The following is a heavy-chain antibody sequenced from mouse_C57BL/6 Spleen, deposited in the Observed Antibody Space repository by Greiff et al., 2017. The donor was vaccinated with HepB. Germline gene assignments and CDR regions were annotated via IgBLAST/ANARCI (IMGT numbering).Heavy chain of an antibody. CDR1: GYAFSSYW. D-gene: IGHD2-4*01. Sequence: QVHVKQSGAELVKPGASVKISCKASGYAFSSYWMNWVKQRPGKGLEGIGQIYPGDGDTNYNGKFKGKATLTADKSSSTAYMQLSSLTSEDSAVYFCARGGLRPWFAYWGHGTLVPVSA. CDR3: ARGGLRPWFAY. V-gene: IGHV1-80*01. CDR2: IYPGDGDT. J-gene: IGHJ3*01.